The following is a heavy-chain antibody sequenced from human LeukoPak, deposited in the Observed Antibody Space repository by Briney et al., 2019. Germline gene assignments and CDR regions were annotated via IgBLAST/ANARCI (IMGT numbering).Heavy chain of an antibody. CDR2: IYYSGST. D-gene: IGHD3-22*01. V-gene: IGHV4-59*01. J-gene: IGHJ4*02. CDR1: GGSISSYY. CDR3: ARAREYYYDSSGYYYPGLVDY. Sequence: SETLSLTCTVSGGSISSYYWSWIRQPPGKGLEWIGYIYYSGSTNYNPSLKSRVTISVDTSKNQFSLKLSSVTAADTAVYYCARAREYYYDSSGYYYPGLVDYWGQGTLVTVSS.